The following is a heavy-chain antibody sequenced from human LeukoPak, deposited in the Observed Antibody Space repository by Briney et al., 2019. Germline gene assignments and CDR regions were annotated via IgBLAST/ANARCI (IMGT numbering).Heavy chain of an antibody. V-gene: IGHV3-23*01. J-gene: IGHJ5*02. Sequence: PGGSLRLSCAASGFTFSSYAMSWVRQAPGKGLEWVSAISGSGGSTYYADSVKGRFTISRDNSKNTLYLQMNSLRAEDTAVYYCAKDLKGWQQLRWFDPWGQGTLVTVSS. CDR3: AKDLKGWQQLRWFDP. CDR2: ISGSGGST. D-gene: IGHD6-13*01. CDR1: GFTFSSYA.